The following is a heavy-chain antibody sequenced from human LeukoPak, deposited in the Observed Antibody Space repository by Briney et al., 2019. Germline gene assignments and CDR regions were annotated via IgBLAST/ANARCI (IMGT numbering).Heavy chain of an antibody. CDR2: MNPNSGNT. CDR3: ARVDSYYQLLHRYYYYGMDV. CDR1: GYTFTSYD. D-gene: IGHD2-2*01. Sequence: GASVKVSCKASGYTFTSYDINWVRQATGQGLEWMGWMNPNSGNTGYAQKFQGRVTITRNTSISTAYMELSSLRSEDTAVYYCARVDSYYQLLHRYYYYGMDVWGQGTTVTVSS. J-gene: IGHJ6*02. V-gene: IGHV1-8*01.